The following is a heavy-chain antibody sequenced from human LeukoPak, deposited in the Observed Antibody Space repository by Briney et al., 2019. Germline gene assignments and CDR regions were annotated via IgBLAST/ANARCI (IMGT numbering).Heavy chain of an antibody. J-gene: IGHJ2*01. CDR1: GFIVSSNY. V-gene: IGHV3-53*01. Sequence: GGSLRLSCAASGFIVSSNYMSWVRQAPGKGLEWVSVIYSGGSTYYADSVKGRFTIPRDNSKNTLYLQMNSLRAEDTAVYYCARGRPYWYFDLWGRGTLVTVSS. CDR2: IYSGGST. CDR3: ARGRPYWYFDL.